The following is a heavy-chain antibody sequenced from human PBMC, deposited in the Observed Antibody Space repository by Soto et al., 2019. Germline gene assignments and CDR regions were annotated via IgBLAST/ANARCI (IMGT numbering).Heavy chain of an antibody. J-gene: IGHJ4*02. Sequence: EVQLLESGGGLVQPGGSLRLSCAASGFAFSNYDMGWVRQAPGKGLEWVSTITSGGTTYSADSVRGRLTLSRDNSRNTLYLQMNSLRADDTALYYGVCRSGTSPDYWGQGTLVTVSS. D-gene: IGHD1-1*01. CDR1: GFAFSNYD. V-gene: IGHV3-23*01. CDR3: VCRSGTSPDY. CDR2: ITSGGTT.